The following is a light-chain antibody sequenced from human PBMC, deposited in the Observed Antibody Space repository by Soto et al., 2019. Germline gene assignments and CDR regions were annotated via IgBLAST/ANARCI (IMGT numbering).Light chain of an antibody. J-gene: IGLJ3*02. CDR1: SSDVGNYND. Sequence: QSALTQPRSVYGSPGQSVTISCNGTSSDVGNYNDVSWYQQHPGKAPKVMIYDVNKWPSGVPDRFSGYKSGNTASLTISGLQAEDEADYYCCSYAGSYTFVFGGGTKLTV. CDR3: CSYAGSYTFV. V-gene: IGLV2-11*01. CDR2: DVN.